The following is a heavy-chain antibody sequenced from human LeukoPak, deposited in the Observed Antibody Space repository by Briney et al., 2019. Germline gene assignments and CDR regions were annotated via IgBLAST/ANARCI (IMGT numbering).Heavy chain of an antibody. Sequence: GGSLRLSCAASGFTFGNSWVHWVRQAPGKGLVWDSLINADGTTATYADSVKGRFTISRDNARNTLSLQMNSLTIEDTAVYYCVVVVEPPDSDGFDVWGQGTMITVSS. V-gene: IGHV3-74*01. CDR2: INADGTTA. CDR1: GFTFGNSW. J-gene: IGHJ3*01. CDR3: VVVVEPPDSDGFDV. D-gene: IGHD1-14*01.